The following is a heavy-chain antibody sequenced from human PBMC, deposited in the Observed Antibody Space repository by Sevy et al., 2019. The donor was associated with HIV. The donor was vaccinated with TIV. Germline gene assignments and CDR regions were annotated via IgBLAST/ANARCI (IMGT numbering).Heavy chain of an antibody. J-gene: IGHJ4*02. CDR3: VRDRGSGKNVFFDY. CDR1: GFTFSSYA. D-gene: IGHD3-10*01. V-gene: IGHV3-30-3*01. CDR2: ISYDGSNK. Sequence: SLRLSCAASGFTFSSYAMHWVRQAPGKGLERVAVISYDGSNKYYADSVKGRFTISRDNSKNTLYLQINSLRTEDTAVYYCVRDRGSGKNVFFDYWGQGTLVSVSS.